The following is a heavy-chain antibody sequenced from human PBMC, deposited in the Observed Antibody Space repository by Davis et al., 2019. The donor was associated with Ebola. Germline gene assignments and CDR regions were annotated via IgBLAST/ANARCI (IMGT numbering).Heavy chain of an antibody. CDR3: ARDRTYYYGSGSYYTLGY. D-gene: IGHD3-10*01. CDR1: GFTFSSYS. V-gene: IGHV3-21*01. Sequence: PGRSLRLSCAASGFTFSSYSMNWVRQAPGKGLEWVSSISSSSSYIYYADSVKGRFTISRDNAKNSLYLQMNSLRAEDTAVYYCARDRTYYYGSGSYYTLGYWGQGTLVTVSS. CDR2: ISSSSSYI. J-gene: IGHJ4*02.